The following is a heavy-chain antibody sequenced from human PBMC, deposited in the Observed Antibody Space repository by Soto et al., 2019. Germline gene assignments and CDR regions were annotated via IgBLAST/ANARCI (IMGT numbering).Heavy chain of an antibody. J-gene: IGHJ4*02. CDR1: GYTFTSYG. D-gene: IGHD3-22*01. V-gene: IGHV1-18*01. CDR3: ARDHIPLVVVGANLFDY. CDR2: ISAYNGNT. Sequence: QVQLVQSGAEVKKPGASVKVSCKASGYTFTSYGISWVRQAPGQGLEWMGWISAYNGNTNYAQKLQGRVTMTTDKSTSTAYMELRSLRSDDTAVYYCARDHIPLVVVGANLFDYWGQGTLVTVSS.